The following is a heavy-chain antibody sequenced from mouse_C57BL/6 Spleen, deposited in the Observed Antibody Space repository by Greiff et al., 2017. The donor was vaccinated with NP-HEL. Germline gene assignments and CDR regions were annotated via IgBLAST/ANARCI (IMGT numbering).Heavy chain of an antibody. CDR3: ARGAGGGDYFDY. V-gene: IGHV1-53*01. J-gene: IGHJ2*01. CDR1: GYTFTSYW. CDR2: INPSNGGT. Sequence: QVQLQQPGTELVKPGASVKLSCKASGYTFTSYWMHWVKQRPGQGLEWIGNINPSNGGTNYNEKFKSKATLTVDKSSSTAYMQLSSLTSGDSAVYYGARGAGGGDYFDYWGQGTTLTVSS.